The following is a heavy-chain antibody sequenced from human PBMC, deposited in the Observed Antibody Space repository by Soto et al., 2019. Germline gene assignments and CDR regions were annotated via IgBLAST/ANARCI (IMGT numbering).Heavy chain of an antibody. CDR1: GDTFDTSA. V-gene: IGHV1-69*13. Sequence: ASVKVSCKASGDTFDTSAISWVRQAPGQGLEWMGGIIPIFRTPDYGQKFQGRVTITADESTSTAYMELSSLRSEDAAVYYCARDKDREQLGGNYYYTLDLWGQGTTVT. D-gene: IGHD1-1*01. J-gene: IGHJ6*02. CDR2: IIPIFRTP. CDR3: ARDKDREQLGGNYYYTLDL.